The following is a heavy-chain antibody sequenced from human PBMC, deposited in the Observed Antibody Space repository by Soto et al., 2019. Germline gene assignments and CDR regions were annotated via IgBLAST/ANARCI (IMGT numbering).Heavy chain of an antibody. Sequence: EVQLVESGGGLVQPGGSLRLSCAASGFTFSSYWMHWVRQAPGKGLVWVSHINLDGSITAYADSVKGRFTTSRDNAKNTLYLQMNTLRAEGTAVYYCARGRGGAFDFWGQGTLVTVSS. CDR2: INLDGSIT. CDR3: ARGRGGAFDF. V-gene: IGHV3-74*01. CDR1: GFTFSSYW. D-gene: IGHD3-16*01. J-gene: IGHJ4*02.